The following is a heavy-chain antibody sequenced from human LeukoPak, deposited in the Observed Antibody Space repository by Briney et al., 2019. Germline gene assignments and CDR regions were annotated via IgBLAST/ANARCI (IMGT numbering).Heavy chain of an antibody. CDR3: AREGRYYYMDV. CDR1: GGTFSSYA. V-gene: IGHV1-2*02. CDR2: INPNSGGT. J-gene: IGHJ6*03. Sequence: ASVKVSCKASGGTFSSYAISWVRQAPGQGLEWMGWINPNSGGTNYAQKFQGRVTMTRDTSISTAYMELSRLRSDDTAVYYCAREGRYYYMDVWGKGTTVTVSS.